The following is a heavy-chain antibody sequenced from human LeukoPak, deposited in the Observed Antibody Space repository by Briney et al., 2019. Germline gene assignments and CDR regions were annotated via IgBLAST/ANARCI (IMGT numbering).Heavy chain of an antibody. D-gene: IGHD5-18*01. J-gene: IGHJ4*02. CDR1: GFTFTSAW. V-gene: IGHV3-48*03. Sequence: GGSLRLSCAASGFTFTSAWMNWVRQAPGKGLEWVSYISSSGSTIYYADSVKGRFTISRDNAKNSLYLQMNSLRAEDTAVYYCARDLSGVTGYTYGRGIDYWGQGTLVTVSS. CDR3: ARDLSGVTGYTYGRGIDY. CDR2: ISSSGSTI.